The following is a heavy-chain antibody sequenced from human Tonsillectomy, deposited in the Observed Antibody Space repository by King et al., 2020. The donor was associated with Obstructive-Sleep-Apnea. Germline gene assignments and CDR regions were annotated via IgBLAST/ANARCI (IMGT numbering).Heavy chain of an antibody. D-gene: IGHD6-13*01. CDR3: AKDTAAADPYYFDY. V-gene: IGHV3-9*01. CDR2: ISWNSAYI. J-gene: IGHJ4*01. Sequence: VQLVESGGGLVQPGRSLRLSCAASGFTFDEYAMHWVRQAPGKGLEWVSGISWNSAYIGYADSVQGRFTISRDKAENSLYLQMNRLRAEDTAFYYCAKDTAAADPYYFDYWGQGPLVTVSS. CDR1: GFTFDEYA.